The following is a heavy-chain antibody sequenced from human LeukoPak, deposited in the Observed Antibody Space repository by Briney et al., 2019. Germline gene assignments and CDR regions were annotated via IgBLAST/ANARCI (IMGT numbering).Heavy chain of an antibody. J-gene: IGHJ3*02. CDR1: GFTFSHYL. CDR2: INSDESNT. D-gene: IGHD2-8*01. Sequence: GGSLSLSCAASGFTFSHYLMHWVRQAPGKGLVWVSRINSDESNTNSYADSVKGRFIISRDNAKNTLYLQMNSLRAEDTAVYFCGRGGNGIDIWGQGTTVIVSS. V-gene: IGHV3-74*01. CDR3: GRGGNGIDI.